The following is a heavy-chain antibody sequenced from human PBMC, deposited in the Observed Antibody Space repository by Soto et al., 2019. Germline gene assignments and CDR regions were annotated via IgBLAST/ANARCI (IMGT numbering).Heavy chain of an antibody. CDR2: IKPDGSLT. CDR1: GYTFSTYW. CDR3: ARDAGVTMVRGYDK. D-gene: IGHD3-10*01. J-gene: IGHJ4*02. V-gene: IGHV3-74*03. Sequence: EAQLVQSGGGLIQPGGSMRLSCAASGYTFSTYWMHWVRQAPGKGLVWVSSIKPDGSLTPYADSVRGRFTISRDNSKNAVYLQMNRLKAEDTAVYYCARDAGVTMVRGYDKWGQGNLVHVSS.